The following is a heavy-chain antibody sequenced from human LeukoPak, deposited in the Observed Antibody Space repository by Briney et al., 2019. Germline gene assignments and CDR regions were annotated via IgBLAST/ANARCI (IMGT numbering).Heavy chain of an antibody. CDR2: IIPIFGTT. J-gene: IGHJ5*02. CDR1: GGTFSSYA. Sequence: SVKVSCKASGGTFSSYAISWVRQAPGQGLQWMGGIIPIFGTTNYAQKFQGRVTITADESTNTAYMELSSLGYEDTAVYYCATLWFGETIPWGQGTLVTVSS. D-gene: IGHD3-10*01. CDR3: ATLWFGETIP. V-gene: IGHV1-69*13.